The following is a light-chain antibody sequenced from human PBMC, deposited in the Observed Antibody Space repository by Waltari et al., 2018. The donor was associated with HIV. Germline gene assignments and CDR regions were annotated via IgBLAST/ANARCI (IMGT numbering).Light chain of an antibody. Sequence: DVQLTQSPSTLSASVGDRVTITCRASENVRRWLAWYQQKPGRAPKLLIQEASTLENGVPSRFSGGGSGTEYTLTISDLQPEDIVTYYCQQYNSNPSFGQGTKLDIK. CDR3: QQYNSNPS. CDR2: EAS. CDR1: ENVRRW. V-gene: IGKV1-5*03. J-gene: IGKJ2*01.